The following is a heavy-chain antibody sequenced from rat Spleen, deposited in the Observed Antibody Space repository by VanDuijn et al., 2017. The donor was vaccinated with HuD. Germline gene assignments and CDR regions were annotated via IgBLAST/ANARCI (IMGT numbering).Heavy chain of an antibody. CDR3: TREGNSGYDY. D-gene: IGHD4-3*01. CDR1: GFTFSRSA. J-gene: IGHJ2*01. V-gene: IGHV5-29*01. CDR2: ISYDGRST. Sequence: EVQLVESGGGLVQPGRSLKLSCAASGFTFSRSAMAWVRQAPTKGLEWVATISYDGRSTYYRDSVKGRFTISRDDAQNTLYLQMNSLRSEDTATYYCTREGNSGYDYWGQGVMVTVSS.